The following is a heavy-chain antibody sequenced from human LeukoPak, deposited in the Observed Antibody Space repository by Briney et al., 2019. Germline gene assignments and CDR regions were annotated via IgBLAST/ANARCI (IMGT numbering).Heavy chain of an antibody. V-gene: IGHV4-39*01. J-gene: IGHJ4*02. CDR3: ARHGEELLWFGESLAEYYFDY. D-gene: IGHD3-10*01. Sequence: KSSETLSLTCTVSGGSISSSSYYWGWIRQPPGKGLEWIGSIYYSGSTYYNPSLKSRVTISVDTSKNQFSLKLSSVTAADTAVYYCARHGEELLWFGESLAEYYFDYWGQGTLVTVSS. CDR1: GGSISSSSYY. CDR2: IYYSGST.